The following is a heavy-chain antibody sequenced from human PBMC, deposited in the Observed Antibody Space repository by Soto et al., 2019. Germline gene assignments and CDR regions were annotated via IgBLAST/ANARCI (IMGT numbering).Heavy chain of an antibody. V-gene: IGHV3-20*04. J-gene: IGHJ4*02. D-gene: IGHD6-19*01. CDR3: ARLYSSGWYGPGRY. CDR1: GFTFDDYG. Sequence: EVQLVESGGGVVRPGGSLRLSCAASGFTFDDYGMSWVRQAPGKGLEWVSGINWNGGSTGYADSVKGRFTISRDNAKHSLYLQMNSLRAEDMALYYCARLYSSGWYGPGRYWGQGNLVTVSS. CDR2: INWNGGST.